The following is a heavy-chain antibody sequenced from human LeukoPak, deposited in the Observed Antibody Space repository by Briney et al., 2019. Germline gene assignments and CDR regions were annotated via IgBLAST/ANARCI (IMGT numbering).Heavy chain of an antibody. D-gene: IGHD3-10*01. V-gene: IGHV4-34*01. CDR2: INHSGST. CDR3: AKSLYGSGSYYNWFDP. Sequence: SETLSLTCAVYGGSFSGYYWSWIRQPPGKGLEWIGEINHSGSTNYNPSLKSRVTISVDTSKNQFSLKPSSVTAADTAVYYCAKSLYGSGSYYNWFDPWGQGTLVTVSS. J-gene: IGHJ5*02. CDR1: GGSFSGYY.